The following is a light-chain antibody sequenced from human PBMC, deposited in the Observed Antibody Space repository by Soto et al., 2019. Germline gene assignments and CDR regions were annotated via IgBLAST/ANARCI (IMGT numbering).Light chain of an antibody. CDR3: LLDYAYFWA. CDR2: AAS. J-gene: IGKJ1*01. V-gene: IGKV1-6*01. CDR1: QGIRSA. Sequence: AIQVTQSPSSLSAYVGDRVTITCRTSQGIRSALGWYQQKPGKVPKLLIYAASTLQSGVPPRFSGSGSGRDFTLTISSLQPEDFATYYCLLDYAYFWAFGQGTKVDIK.